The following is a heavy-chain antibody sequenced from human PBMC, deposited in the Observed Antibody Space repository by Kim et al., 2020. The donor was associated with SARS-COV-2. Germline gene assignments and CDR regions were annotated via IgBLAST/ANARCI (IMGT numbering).Heavy chain of an antibody. Sequence: GGSLRLSCAASGFTFDDYAMHWVRQAPGKGLEWVSGISWNSGSIGYADSVKGRFTISRDNAKNSLYLQMNSLRAEDTALYYCAKDISPFDEYYFDYLGQGTLVTVSS. CDR2: ISWNSGSI. CDR3: AKDISPFDEYYFDY. V-gene: IGHV3-9*01. J-gene: IGHJ4*02. CDR1: GFTFDDYA. D-gene: IGHD2-21*01.